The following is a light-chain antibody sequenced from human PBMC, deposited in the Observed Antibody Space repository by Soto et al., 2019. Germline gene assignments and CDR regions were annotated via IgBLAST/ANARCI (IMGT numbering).Light chain of an antibody. Sequence: ENVLTQSPGTLSLSPGEIATLSCRASQSVTNSYLAWYQQKPGQAPRPLIYGASSRATGIPDRFSGSGSGTDFTLTISRLEPEDFAVYYCQQYGSSLYTFGQGTKLEIK. V-gene: IGKV3-20*01. CDR2: GAS. CDR3: QQYGSSLYT. J-gene: IGKJ2*01. CDR1: QSVTNSY.